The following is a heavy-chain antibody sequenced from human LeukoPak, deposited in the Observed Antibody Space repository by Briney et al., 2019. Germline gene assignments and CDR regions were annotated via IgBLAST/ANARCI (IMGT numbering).Heavy chain of an antibody. V-gene: IGHV3-23*01. Sequence: GGSLRLSCAASGFTFSSYAMSWVRQAPGKGLEWVSAISGSGGSTYYADSVKGRFTISRDNSKNTLYLQMNSLRAEDTAVYYCAKAKNYYDSSGNDYWGQGTLVTVSS. CDR1: GFTFSSYA. CDR2: ISGSGGST. D-gene: IGHD3-22*01. J-gene: IGHJ4*02. CDR3: AKAKNYYDSSGNDY.